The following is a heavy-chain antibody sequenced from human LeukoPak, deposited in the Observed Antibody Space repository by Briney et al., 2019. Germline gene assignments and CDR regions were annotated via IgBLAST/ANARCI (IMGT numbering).Heavy chain of an antibody. CDR1: GGSISSSSYY. J-gene: IGHJ6*02. Sequence: SEALSLTCTVSGGSISSSSYYWGWIRQPPGKGLEWIGSIYYSGSTYYNPSLKSRVTISVDTSKNQFSLKLSSVTAADTAVYYCARTFWSGSYYYYYGMDVWGQGTTVTVSS. CDR2: IYYSGST. CDR3: ARTFWSGSYYYYYGMDV. D-gene: IGHD3-3*01. V-gene: IGHV4-39*01.